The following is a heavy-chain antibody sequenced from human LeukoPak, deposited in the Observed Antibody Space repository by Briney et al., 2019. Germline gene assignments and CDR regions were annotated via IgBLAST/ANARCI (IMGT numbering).Heavy chain of an antibody. CDR3: AELGITMIGGV. D-gene: IGHD3-10*02. J-gene: IGHJ6*04. CDR2: ISSSGSTI. CDR1: GFTFSSYE. V-gene: IGHV3-48*03. Sequence: GGSLRLSCAASGFTFSSYEMNWVRQAPGKGLEWVSYISSSGSTIYYADSVKGRFTISRDNAKNSLYLQMNSPRAEDTAVYYCAELGITMIGGVWSKGTTVTISS.